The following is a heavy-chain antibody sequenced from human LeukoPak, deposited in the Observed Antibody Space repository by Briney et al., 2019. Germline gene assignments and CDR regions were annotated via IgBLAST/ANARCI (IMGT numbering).Heavy chain of an antibody. V-gene: IGHV1-2*02. CDR1: GYIFTGYY. J-gene: IGHJ4*02. D-gene: IGHD3-22*01. CDR3: VRDIAGSEYDNSGVY. CDR2: INPKRGDT. Sequence: ASLKVSCKASGYIFTGYYIHWVRQAPGQGLEWMGWINPKRGDTDYAQRFQGRITMARDTSMSTAFMELYSLTSDDTAVYYCVRDIAGSEYDNSGVYWGQGTLVTVS.